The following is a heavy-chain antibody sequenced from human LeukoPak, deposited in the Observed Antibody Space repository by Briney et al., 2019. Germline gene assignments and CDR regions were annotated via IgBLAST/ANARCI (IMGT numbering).Heavy chain of an antibody. Sequence: GASVKVSCKVSGYTLTELSTHWVRQAPGKGLEWMGGFDPEDGETIYAQKFQGRVTMTEDTSTDTAYMELSSLRSEDTAVYYCATGLLSVRRGYYGMDVWGQGTTVTVSS. CDR3: ATGLLSVRRGYYGMDV. J-gene: IGHJ6*02. D-gene: IGHD3-3*01. CDR1: GYTLTELS. V-gene: IGHV1-24*01. CDR2: FDPEDGET.